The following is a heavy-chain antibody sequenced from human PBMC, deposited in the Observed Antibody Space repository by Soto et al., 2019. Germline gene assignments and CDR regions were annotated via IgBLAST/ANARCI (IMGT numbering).Heavy chain of an antibody. CDR1: GVSLSSSIYY. Sequence: SETMSLTCTVAGVSLSSSIYYLRWIKPPPGKGLEWIGYIYYSGSTNYNPSLKSRVTISVDTSKNQFSLKLSSVTAADTAVYYCARVAAGLARPPRFHYYFDYWGQGTLVTVSS. J-gene: IGHJ4*02. CDR2: IYYSGST. CDR3: ARVAAGLARPPRFHYYFDY. V-gene: IGHV4-61*01. D-gene: IGHD2-21*01.